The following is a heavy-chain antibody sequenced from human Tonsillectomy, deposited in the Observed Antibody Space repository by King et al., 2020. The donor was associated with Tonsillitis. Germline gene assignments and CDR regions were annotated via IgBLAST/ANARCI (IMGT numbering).Heavy chain of an antibody. CDR3: ARRPGDYGGHGYFDY. V-gene: IGHV4-39*01. Sequence: LQLQESGPGLVKPSETLSLTCTVSGGSISSSSYYWGWIRQPPGKGLEWIGSIYYSGSTYYNPSLKSRVTISVDTSKNQFSLKLSSVTAADTAVYYCARRPGDYGGHGYFDYWGQGTLVTVSS. CDR1: GGSISSSSYY. D-gene: IGHD4-23*01. J-gene: IGHJ4*02. CDR2: IYYSGST.